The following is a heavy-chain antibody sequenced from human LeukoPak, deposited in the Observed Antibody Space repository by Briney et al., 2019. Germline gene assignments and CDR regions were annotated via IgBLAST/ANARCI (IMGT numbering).Heavy chain of an antibody. CDR3: ARDARYYDSSGYYYPLGY. J-gene: IGHJ4*02. D-gene: IGHD3-22*01. CDR2: INPSGGGT. CDR1: GGTFSSYA. V-gene: IGHV1-46*01. Sequence: ASVKVSCKASGGTFSSYAISWVRQAPGQGLEWMGIINPSGGGTAYAQKFQGRVTMTRDTSTTTVYMELSSLRSEDTAVYYCARDARYYDSSGYYYPLGYWGQGTLVTVSS.